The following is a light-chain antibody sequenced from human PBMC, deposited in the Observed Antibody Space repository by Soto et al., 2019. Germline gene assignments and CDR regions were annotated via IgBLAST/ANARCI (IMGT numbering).Light chain of an antibody. J-gene: IGKJ1*01. Sequence: EIVLTQSPGTLSLSPGERATLSCRASQSVSSKLAWYQQKPGQAPRLLIYGASTRATGIPARFSGSGSGTEFTLTISSLQSEDFAVYYCQQYNNWPPWTFGQGTKV. CDR1: QSVSSK. CDR3: QQYNNWPPWT. V-gene: IGKV3-15*01. CDR2: GAS.